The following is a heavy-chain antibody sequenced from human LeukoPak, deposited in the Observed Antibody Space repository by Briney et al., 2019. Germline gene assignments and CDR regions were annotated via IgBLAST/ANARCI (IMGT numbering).Heavy chain of an antibody. CDR3: ARYTTVTPYWYFDL. D-gene: IGHD4-17*01. Sequence: SETLSLTCAVSGGSISSGGYSWSWIRQPPGKGLEWIGYIYHSGSTYCNPSLKSRVTISVDRSKNQFSLKLSSVTAADTAVYYCARYTTVTPYWYFDLWGRGTLVTVSS. CDR2: IYHSGST. CDR1: GGSISSGGYS. V-gene: IGHV4-30-2*01. J-gene: IGHJ2*01.